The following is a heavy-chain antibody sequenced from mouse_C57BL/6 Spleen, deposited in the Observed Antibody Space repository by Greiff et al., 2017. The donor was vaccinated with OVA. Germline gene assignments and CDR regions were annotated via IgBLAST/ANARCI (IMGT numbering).Heavy chain of an antibody. V-gene: IGHV1-50*01. Sequence: VQLQQPGAELVKPGASVKLSCKASGYTFTSYWMQWVKQRPGQGLEWIGEIDPSDSYTNYNQKFKGKATLTVDTSSSTAYMQLSSLTSEDSAVYYCAGGNYEGLFAYWGQGTLVTVSA. CDR2: IDPSDSYT. CDR3: AGGNYEGLFAY. D-gene: IGHD2-1*01. J-gene: IGHJ3*01. CDR1: GYTFTSYW.